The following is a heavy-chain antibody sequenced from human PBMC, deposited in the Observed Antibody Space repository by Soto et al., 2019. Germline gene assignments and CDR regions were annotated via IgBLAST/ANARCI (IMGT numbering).Heavy chain of an antibody. V-gene: IGHV3-49*03. CDR2: IRTKAYGGTT. CDR1: GFTFGDYA. J-gene: IGHJ4*02. Sequence: GSLRLSCATSGFTFGDYAMSWFRQAPGKGLEWIVFIRTKAYGGTTEYAASVKGRFTVSRDDSKSIAYLEMNGLKTEDTAMYYCVGGEYFDYWGQGILVTVSS. D-gene: IGHD2-15*01. CDR3: VGGEYFDY.